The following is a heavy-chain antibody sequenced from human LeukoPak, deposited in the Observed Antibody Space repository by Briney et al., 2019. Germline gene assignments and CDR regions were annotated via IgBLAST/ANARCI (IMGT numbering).Heavy chain of an antibody. CDR1: GGSIRSYY. V-gene: IGHV4-4*07. D-gene: IGHD1-26*01. CDR3: ARVRSGSYYFDY. Sequence: SETLSLTCSVSGGSIRSYYWSWIRQPAGKGLEWIGRIYSSGITNYNPSLKGRVTMSVDTSKNQFSLKLNSVTAADTAFYYCARVRSGSYYFDYWGQGTLVTVSS. J-gene: IGHJ4*02. CDR2: IYSSGIT.